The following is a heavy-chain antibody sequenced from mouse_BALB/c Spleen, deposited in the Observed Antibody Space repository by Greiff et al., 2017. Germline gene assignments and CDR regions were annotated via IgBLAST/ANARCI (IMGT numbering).Heavy chain of an antibody. J-gene: IGHJ2*01. CDR1: GFNIKDTY. CDR3: ARGGFHYYGYRVSFDY. V-gene: IGHV14-3*02. Sequence: EVQLQQSGAELVKPGASVKLSCTASGFNIKDTYMHWVKQRPEQGLEWIGRIDPANGNTKYDPKFQGKATITADTSSNTAYLQLSSLTSEDTAVYYCARGGFHYYGYRVSFDYWGQGTTLTVSS. D-gene: IGHD1-2*01. CDR2: IDPANGNT.